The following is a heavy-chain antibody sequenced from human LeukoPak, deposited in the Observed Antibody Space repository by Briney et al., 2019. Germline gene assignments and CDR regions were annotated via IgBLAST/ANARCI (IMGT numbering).Heavy chain of an antibody. CDR3: ARGGARSGSYLVPLDY. Sequence: GGSLRLSCAASGFTFDDYGMSWVRQAPGKGLEWVSGINWNGDSTGYADSVKGRFTISRDNAKNSLYLQMNSLRAEDTALYYCARGGARSGSYLVPLDYWGQGTLVIVSS. CDR2: INWNGDST. CDR1: GFTFDDYG. D-gene: IGHD3-10*01. J-gene: IGHJ4*02. V-gene: IGHV3-20*04.